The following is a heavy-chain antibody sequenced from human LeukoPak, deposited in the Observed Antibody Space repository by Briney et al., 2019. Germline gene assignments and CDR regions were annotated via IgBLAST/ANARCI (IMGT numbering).Heavy chain of an antibody. CDR3: ASTVTSKDAFDI. Sequence: PGRSLRLSCAASGFTFSSYAMHWVRQAPGKGLEWVAVISYDGSNKYYADSVKGRFTISRDNSKNTLYLQMNSLRAEDTAVYYCASTVTSKDAFDIWGQGTTVTVSS. D-gene: IGHD4-17*01. CDR2: ISYDGSNK. J-gene: IGHJ3*02. CDR1: GFTFSSYA. V-gene: IGHV3-30*04.